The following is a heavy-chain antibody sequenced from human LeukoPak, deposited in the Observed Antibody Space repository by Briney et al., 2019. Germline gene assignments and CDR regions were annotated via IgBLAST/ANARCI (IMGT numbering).Heavy chain of an antibody. CDR1: GFTFSSYA. V-gene: IGHV3-30*04. CDR3: ASYVDTAMDY. J-gene: IGHJ4*02. CDR2: LSYDGSNK. D-gene: IGHD5-18*01. Sequence: GGSLRLSCAASGFTFSSYAMHWVRQAPGKGLEWVAVLSYDGSNKYYADSVKGRFTISRDNSKNTLYLQMNSLRAEDTAVYYCASYVDTAMDYWGQGTLVTVSS.